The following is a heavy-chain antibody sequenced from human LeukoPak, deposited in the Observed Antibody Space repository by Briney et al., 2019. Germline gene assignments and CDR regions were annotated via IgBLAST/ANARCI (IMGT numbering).Heavy chain of an antibody. V-gene: IGHV1-2*02. CDR3: ARATKRITIFGVVPGDDAFDI. J-gene: IGHJ3*02. CDR1: GYTFTGYY. Sequence: ASVTVSCTASGYTFTGYYMHWVRQAPGQGLEWMGWINPNSGGTNYSQKSQGRVTMTRDTSISTAYMELSRLRSDDTAVYYCARATKRITIFGVVPGDDAFDIWGQGTMVTVSS. CDR2: INPNSGGT. D-gene: IGHD3-3*01.